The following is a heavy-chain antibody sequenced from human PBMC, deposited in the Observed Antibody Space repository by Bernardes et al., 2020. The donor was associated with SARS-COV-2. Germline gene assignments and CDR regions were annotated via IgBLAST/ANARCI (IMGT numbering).Heavy chain of an antibody. Sequence: GSLRLSCAASGFMFSSYAMYWVRQAPEKGLEWVSGISGRGTSVYYADSVKGRFTISRDNSKNTLYLQLNSLRADDTAVYYCTKDKPGSYYYYYGMDVWGQGTTVNVS. J-gene: IGHJ6*02. CDR2: ISGRGTSV. CDR1: GFMFSSYA. V-gene: IGHV3-23*01. D-gene: IGHD1-26*01. CDR3: TKDKPGSYYYYYGMDV.